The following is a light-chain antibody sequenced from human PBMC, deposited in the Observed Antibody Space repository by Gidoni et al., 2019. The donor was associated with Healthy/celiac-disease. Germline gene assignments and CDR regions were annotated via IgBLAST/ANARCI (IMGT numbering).Light chain of an antibody. CDR3: QQYGSSPPT. Sequence: IVLTQSPGTLSLSPGERATLSCRASQSVSSSYLGWYQQKPGQAPRLLIYGASSRATGIPDRFSGSGSGTDFTLTISRLEPEDFAVYYCQQYGSSPPTFGQGTKVEIK. V-gene: IGKV3-20*01. CDR1: QSVSSSY. CDR2: GAS. J-gene: IGKJ1*01.